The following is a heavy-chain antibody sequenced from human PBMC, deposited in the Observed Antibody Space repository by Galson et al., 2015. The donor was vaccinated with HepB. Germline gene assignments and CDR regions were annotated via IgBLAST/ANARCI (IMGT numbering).Heavy chain of an antibody. Sequence: SLRLSCAASGFTVSSNYMSWVRQAPGKGLEWVSVIYSGGSTYYADSVKGRFTISRDNSKNTLYLQMNSLRAEDTAVYYCASIAAVYYYYGMDVWGQGTTVTVSS. D-gene: IGHD6-13*01. J-gene: IGHJ6*02. CDR3: ASIAAVYYYYGMDV. CDR1: GFTVSSNY. CDR2: IYSGGST. V-gene: IGHV3-66*01.